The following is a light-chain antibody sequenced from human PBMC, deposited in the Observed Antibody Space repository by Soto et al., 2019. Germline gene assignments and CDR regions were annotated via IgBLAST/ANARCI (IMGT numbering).Light chain of an antibody. CDR2: GAS. J-gene: IGKJ1*01. V-gene: IGKV3-20*01. CDR1: QSVSTNY. Sequence: EIVLTQSPGALSLSPGERATLSCRTSQSVSTNYLAWYQEKPGQAPRLLIYGASSRATGIPDRFSGSGSGTDFTLTISRREPEDFAVYYCQHYGSSPPTLTFGQGTKVEIK. CDR3: QHYGSSPPTLT.